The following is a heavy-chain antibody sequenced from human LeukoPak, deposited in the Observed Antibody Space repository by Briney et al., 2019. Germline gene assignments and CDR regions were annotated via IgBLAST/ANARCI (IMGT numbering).Heavy chain of an antibody. CDR1: GGSFSGYF. Sequence: SETLSLTCAVNGGSFSGYFWVWIRQPPGKGLEWIGEMNHNGSTSYNPSLKSRATISVDTSTNQFSLGLTSVTAADTAVYYCAGLRLRFYYFFMDVSGKGITVTVAS. CDR3: AGLRLRFYYFFMDV. V-gene: IGHV4-34*01. D-gene: IGHD5/OR15-5a*01. CDR2: MNHNGST. J-gene: IGHJ6*03.